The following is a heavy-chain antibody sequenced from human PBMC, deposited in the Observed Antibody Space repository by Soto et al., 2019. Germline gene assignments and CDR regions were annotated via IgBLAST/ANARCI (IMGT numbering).Heavy chain of an antibody. J-gene: IGHJ4*02. D-gene: IGHD4-17*01. CDR1: GFTFSSYA. CDR3: ARGTYGDYDF. V-gene: IGHV3-23*01. Sequence: EVQLLESGGDLVQPGGSLRLSCAASGFTFSSYAMSWVRQAPGKGLEWVSALSAGGTSAYYTVSVEGRFTISRDNSKNILHLQMNSLRADDTAAYYCARGTYGDYDFWGQGTLVTVSS. CDR2: LSAGGTSA.